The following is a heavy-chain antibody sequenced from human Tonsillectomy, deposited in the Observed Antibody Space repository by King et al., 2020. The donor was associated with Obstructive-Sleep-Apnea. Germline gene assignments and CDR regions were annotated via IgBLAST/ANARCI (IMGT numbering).Heavy chain of an antibody. CDR2: ISTYNGYT. V-gene: IGHV1-18*04. Sequence: QLVQSGTEVKKPGASVTVSCKTSDYTFTNYAISWVRQAPGQGLEWMGWISTYNGYTNYAQKLQGRITMTTDTSTSTAYMELRSLTSDDTAVYYCARDPGYSSGWGFDYWGQGTQVSVSS. J-gene: IGHJ4*02. D-gene: IGHD6-19*01. CDR1: DYTFTNYA. CDR3: ARDPGYSSGWGFDY.